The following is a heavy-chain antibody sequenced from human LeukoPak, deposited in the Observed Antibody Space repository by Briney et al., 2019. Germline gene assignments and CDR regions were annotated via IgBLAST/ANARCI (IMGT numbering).Heavy chain of an antibody. CDR1: GFTFSNYA. J-gene: IGHJ4*02. CDR3: AKDRPANYYDSSGYYSD. D-gene: IGHD3-22*01. Sequence: PGGSLRLSCAASGFTFSNYAMSWVRQAPGKGLEWVSAISGSGGSTYYADSVKGRFTISRDNSKNTLYLQMNSLRAEDTAVYYCAKDRPANYYDSSGYYSDWGQGTLVTVSS. V-gene: IGHV3-23*01. CDR2: ISGSGGST.